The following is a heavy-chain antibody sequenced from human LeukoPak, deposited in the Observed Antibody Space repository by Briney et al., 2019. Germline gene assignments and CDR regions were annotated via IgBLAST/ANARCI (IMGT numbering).Heavy chain of an antibody. Sequence: GESLKISWRGSGYRFNNYLVGWVRQRPGKGLGWMVIIYPGDSDTIYSPSFEGPVTNSADQSLSTAYLQWSSLKASDNAMYYCARQGAGYSSSFIDYWGQGTLVIVSS. J-gene: IGHJ4*02. CDR3: ARQGAGYSSSFIDY. D-gene: IGHD6-13*01. CDR2: IYPGDSDT. V-gene: IGHV5-51*01. CDR1: GYRFNNYL.